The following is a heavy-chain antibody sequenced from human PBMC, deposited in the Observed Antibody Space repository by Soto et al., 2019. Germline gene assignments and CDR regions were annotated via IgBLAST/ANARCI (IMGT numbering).Heavy chain of an antibody. CDR2: ISSSSSTI. CDR1: GFTFSSYS. Sequence: GGSLRLSCAASGFTFSSYSMNWVRQAPGKGLEWVSYISSSSSTIYYADSVKGRFTISRDNAKNSLYLQMNSLRAEDTAVYYCASRTISHRYFDLWGRGTLVTVSS. V-gene: IGHV3-48*01. CDR3: ASRTISHRYFDL. D-gene: IGHD3-9*01. J-gene: IGHJ2*01.